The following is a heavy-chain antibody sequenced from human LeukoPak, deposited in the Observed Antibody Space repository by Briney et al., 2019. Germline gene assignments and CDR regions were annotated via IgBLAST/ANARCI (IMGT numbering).Heavy chain of an antibody. J-gene: IGHJ6*04. D-gene: IGHD2-2*01. Sequence: PSETLSLTCAVYGGSFSGYYWSWIRQPPGKGLEWIGEINHSGSTNYNPSLKSRVTISVDTSKNQFSLKLSSVTAADTAVYYCARLPPSVVVPAAIRYYYGMDVWAKETTVSVPS. CDR1: GGSFSGYY. CDR3: ARLPPSVVVPAAIRYYYGMDV. V-gene: IGHV4-34*01. CDR2: INHSGST.